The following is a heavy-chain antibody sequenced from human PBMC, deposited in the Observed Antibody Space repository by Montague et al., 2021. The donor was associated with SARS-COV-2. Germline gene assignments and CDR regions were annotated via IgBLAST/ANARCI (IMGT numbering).Heavy chain of an antibody. D-gene: IGHD3-10*01. J-gene: IGHJ4*02. V-gene: IGHV3-30*04. Sequence: SLRLSCAASGFTFSTYAMHWVRQAPGKGLEWVAVISYDGSNKYYADSVKGRFTISRDNSKNTLYLQMNSLRAEDTAVYYCAKDYSSICFSEFLSLPDYWGQGTMVTVSS. CDR1: GFTFSTYA. CDR3: AKDYSSICFSEFLSLPDY. CDR2: ISYDGSNK.